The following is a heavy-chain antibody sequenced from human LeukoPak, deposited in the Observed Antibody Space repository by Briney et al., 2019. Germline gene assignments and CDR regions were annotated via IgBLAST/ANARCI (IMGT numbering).Heavy chain of an antibody. CDR3: ARQSRDGSKTRGYYFDY. CDR2: IYPADSDT. V-gene: IGHV5-51*01. CDR1: GYIFTNYW. Sequence: GESLKISCRVSGYIFTNYWIGWVRQVPGKGLESMGIIYPADSDTTYSPSFQGQVTISADKSIDTVYLQWSSLKASDTAMYYCARQSRDGSKTRGYYFDYWGQGTLATVSS. J-gene: IGHJ4*02. D-gene: IGHD3-10*01.